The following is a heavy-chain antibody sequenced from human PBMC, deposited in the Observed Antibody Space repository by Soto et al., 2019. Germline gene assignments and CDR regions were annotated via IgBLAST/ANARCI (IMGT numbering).Heavy chain of an antibody. Sequence: QVQLQESGPGLVKPSETLSLTCTGSGASISEHYWSWIRQTPGTGLEWLGYVYYTGRTTYSPSLESRLTITIDTSKKQFSLHLSAVTAADTAVYFCASNAETRGYSYDFDYWGQGALVAVSS. CDR1: GASISEHY. J-gene: IGHJ4*02. D-gene: IGHD3-3*01. CDR2: VYYTGRT. V-gene: IGHV4-59*11. CDR3: ASNAETRGYSYDFDY.